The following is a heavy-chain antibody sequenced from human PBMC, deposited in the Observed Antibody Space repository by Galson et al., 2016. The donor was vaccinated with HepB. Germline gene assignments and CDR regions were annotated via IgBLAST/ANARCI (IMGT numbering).Heavy chain of an antibody. CDR2: IYSGGST. CDR1: GFAVSSNY. Sequence: SLRLSCAVSGFAVSSNYMSWLRQAPGKGLEWVSLIYSGGSTYYADSVKGGFTISRDNSKNTLYLQMNSLRAEDTAVYYCARNLAAAWGYFDCWGQGTLVTVSS. D-gene: IGHD6-13*01. V-gene: IGHV3-53*01. J-gene: IGHJ4*02. CDR3: ARNLAAAWGYFDC.